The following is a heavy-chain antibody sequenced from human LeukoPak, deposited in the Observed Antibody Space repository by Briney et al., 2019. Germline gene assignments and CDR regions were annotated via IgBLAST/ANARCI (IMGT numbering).Heavy chain of an antibody. V-gene: IGHV3-53*01. CDR3: ARGMGSSWYYFDY. D-gene: IGHD6-13*01. CDR1: GFTVSSNY. Sequence: GGSLRLSCAASGFTVSSNYMSWVRQAPGKGLEWVSVIYGGGSTYYADSVKGRFTISRDNSKNTLYLQMNSLRAEDTAVYYCARGMGSSWYYFDYWGQGTLVTVSS. J-gene: IGHJ4*02. CDR2: IYGGGST.